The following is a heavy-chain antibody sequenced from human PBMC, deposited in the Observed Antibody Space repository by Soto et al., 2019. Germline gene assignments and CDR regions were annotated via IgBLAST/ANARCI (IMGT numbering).Heavy chain of an antibody. D-gene: IGHD6-19*01. Sequence: QVQLQESGPGLVKPSETLSLTCTVSGGSIRSYYWSWIRQPPGKGLEWIAYIYSSGSADYNPSLKSRVTISIDTSKNQFYLELRSVTAADTAVYYCARRRVAVANKDYPFYYMDVWGKGTTVTVSS. CDR2: IYSSGSA. CDR3: ARRRVAVANKDYPFYYMDV. V-gene: IGHV4-59*08. J-gene: IGHJ6*03. CDR1: GGSIRSYY.